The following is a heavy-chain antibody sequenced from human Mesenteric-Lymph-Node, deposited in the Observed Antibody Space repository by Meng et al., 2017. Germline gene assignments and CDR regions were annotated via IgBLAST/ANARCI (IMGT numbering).Heavy chain of an antibody. Sequence: VQLQESGPGLGRPSETLSLTCSVSGGSVTSGTNQWTWIRQPPGKGLEWIGFIHSSGNINHNPSLKRRVTISVVKSKDQLSLKLTSVAAADTAVYFCARTNYGDYNWFDPWGQGTLVTVSS. CDR1: GGSVTSGTNQ. J-gene: IGHJ5*02. D-gene: IGHD4-17*01. CDR2: IHSSGNI. V-gene: IGHV4-61*01. CDR3: ARTNYGDYNWFDP.